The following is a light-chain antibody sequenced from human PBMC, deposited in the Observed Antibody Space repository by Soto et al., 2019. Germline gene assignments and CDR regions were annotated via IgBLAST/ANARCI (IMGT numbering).Light chain of an antibody. CDR2: GNN. J-gene: IGLJ1*01. CDR3: GTWDSSLRGV. CDR1: SSNIGNNY. V-gene: IGLV1-51*02. Sequence: QSVLTQPPSVSAAPGQKVTISCSGSSSNIGNNYVSWYQQLPGTAPKLLIYGNNKRPSGIPDRFSGSKSGTSATLGITGLQTGDEADYYCGTWDSSLRGVFGTGTKLTVL.